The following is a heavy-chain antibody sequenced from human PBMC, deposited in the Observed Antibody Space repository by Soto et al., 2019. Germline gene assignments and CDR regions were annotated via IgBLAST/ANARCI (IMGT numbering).Heavy chain of an antibody. D-gene: IGHD2-15*01. Sequence: SETLSLTCTVSGGSIINYFWSWVRQPLGKGLEWIAYIYYSGSANYNPSLNSRVTISVDTSKNQFSLRLSSVTAADTAVYYCARHATGYCSGNSCPYYFDSWGQGTLVTVSS. CDR2: IYYSGSA. CDR3: ARHATGYCSGNSCPYYFDS. CDR1: GGSIINYF. V-gene: IGHV4-59*08. J-gene: IGHJ4*02.